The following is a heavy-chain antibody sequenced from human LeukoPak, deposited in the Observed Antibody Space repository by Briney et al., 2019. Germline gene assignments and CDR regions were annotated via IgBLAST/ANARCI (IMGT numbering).Heavy chain of an antibody. CDR1: GGSFSGYY. CDR2: INHSGST. V-gene: IGHV4-34*01. Sequence: NTSETLSLTCAVYGGSFSGYYWSWIRQPPGKGLEWIGEINHSGSTNYNPSLKSRVTISVDTSKNQFSLKLSSVTAADTAVYYCARGYTYYYDSSGYDYWGQGTLVTVSS. CDR3: ARGYTYYYDSSGYDY. J-gene: IGHJ4*02. D-gene: IGHD3-22*01.